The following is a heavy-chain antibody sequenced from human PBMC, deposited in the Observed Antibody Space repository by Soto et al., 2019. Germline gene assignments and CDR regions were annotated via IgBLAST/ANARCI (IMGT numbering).Heavy chain of an antibody. D-gene: IGHD1-1*01. CDR2: ISAHNVNT. CDR1: GYTFTSYG. J-gene: IGHJ4*02. Sequence: QVHLVQSGAEVKKPGASVKVSCKASGYTFTSYGITWVRQAPGQGLEWMGCISAHNVNTDYAQKLQGRVIVTRDTSTTTGNMELRSLISDDTAVYYCARGRYGDYWGQGALVTVSS. V-gene: IGHV1-18*01. CDR3: ARGRYGDY.